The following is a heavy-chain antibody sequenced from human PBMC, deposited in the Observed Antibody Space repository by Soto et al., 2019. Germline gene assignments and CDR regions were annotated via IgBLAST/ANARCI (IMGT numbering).Heavy chain of an antibody. J-gene: IGHJ4*02. D-gene: IGHD1-26*01. CDR1: GFTFNRYG. CDR2: IWSDGSNE. Sequence: QVQLVESGGGVVQPGRSLRLSCAASGFTFNRYGMHWVRQAPGKGLEWVAVIWSDGSNEYYADSVKGRFTISRDNSKNTLYLQMNSLRAEDTAVYYCARDGSSGSGDYWGQGTLVTVSS. V-gene: IGHV3-33*01. CDR3: ARDGSSGSGDY.